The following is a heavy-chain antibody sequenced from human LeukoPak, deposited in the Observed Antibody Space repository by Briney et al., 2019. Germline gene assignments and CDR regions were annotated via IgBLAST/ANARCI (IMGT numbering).Heavy chain of an antibody. CDR2: IYSGGNT. D-gene: IGHD5-12*01. CDR1: GFTVSSNY. Sequence: GGSLRLSCAASGFTVSSNYMTWVRQAPGKGLEWVSVIYSGGNTYYADSVKGRFTISRDNAKNSLYLQMNSLRAEDTAVYYCARVVSLVATIVSVGTYYFDYWGQGTLVTVSS. J-gene: IGHJ4*02. V-gene: IGHV3-53*01. CDR3: ARVVSLVATIVSVGTYYFDY.